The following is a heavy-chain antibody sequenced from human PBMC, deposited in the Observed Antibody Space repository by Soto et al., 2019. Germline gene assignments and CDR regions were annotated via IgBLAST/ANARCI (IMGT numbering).Heavy chain of an antibody. CDR3: AGTTSHHWLYMDV. CDR1: GDRLSGDSAA. CDR2: TYYRSRWYN. J-gene: IGHJ6*03. D-gene: IGHD1-1*01. Sequence: SQTLSLTCAISGDRLSGDSAAWNWVRLSPSRGLEWLARTYYRSRWYNDYAVSVRSRITVNADTSKNQFSLQLTSVTPEDTAIYFCAGTTSHHWLYMDVWGRGTTVTVSS. V-gene: IGHV6-1*01.